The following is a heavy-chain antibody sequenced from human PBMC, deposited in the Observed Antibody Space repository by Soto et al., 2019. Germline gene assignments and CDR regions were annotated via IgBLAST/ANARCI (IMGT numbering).Heavy chain of an antibody. V-gene: IGHV1-69*04. CDR3: ARGADVVVPGAVDRHNWFDP. CDR1: GGTFSSYS. J-gene: IGHJ5*02. Sequence: SVKVSCKASGGTFSSYSFSWVRQAPGQGLEWMGRVIPILGMANYAQKFQGRVTITADKSTSTVYMELSSLRSEDTAVYYCARGADVVVPGAVDRHNWFDPWGQGTLVNVSS. CDR2: VIPILGMA. D-gene: IGHD2-2*01.